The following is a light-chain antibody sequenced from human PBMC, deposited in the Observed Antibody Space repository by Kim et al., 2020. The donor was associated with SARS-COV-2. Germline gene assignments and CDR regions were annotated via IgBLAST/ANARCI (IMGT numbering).Light chain of an antibody. CDR1: QSVSSY. J-gene: IGKJ4*01. Sequence: DIVMTQSPATLSVSPGERATLSCRASQSVSSYLAWYQQKPGQAPRLLIYGASTRADGIPARFSGSGSGTEFTLTISSLQSEDFAVYYCHQYNNWPPLTFGGGTKVDIK. CDR2: GAS. CDR3: HQYNNWPPLT. V-gene: IGKV3-15*01.